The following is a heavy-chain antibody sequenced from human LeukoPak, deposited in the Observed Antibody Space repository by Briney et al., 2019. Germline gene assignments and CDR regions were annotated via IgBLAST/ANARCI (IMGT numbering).Heavy chain of an antibody. Sequence: GGSLRLSCAASGVTFSGFEMNWVRQAPGKGLEWVSYIVSGGSRIYYADSVKGRFTISRDNATNSLYLQMNSLRAEDPAVYYCARVWGVMNDYWGQGTLVTVSS. D-gene: IGHD3-16*01. V-gene: IGHV3-48*03. CDR2: IVSGGSRI. CDR1: GVTFSGFE. CDR3: ARVWGVMNDY. J-gene: IGHJ4*02.